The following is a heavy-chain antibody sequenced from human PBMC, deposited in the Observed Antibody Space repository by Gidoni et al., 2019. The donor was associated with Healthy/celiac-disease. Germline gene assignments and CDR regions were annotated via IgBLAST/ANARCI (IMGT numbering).Heavy chain of an antibody. CDR1: GFTFSSYW. J-gene: IGHJ3*02. D-gene: IGHD1-26*01. V-gene: IGHV3-7*01. Sequence: EVQLVESGGGLVQPGGSLRLSCAASGFTFSSYWLSWVRQAPGKGLEWVANIKQDGSEKYYVDSVKGRFTISRDNAKNSLYLQMNSLRAEDTAVYYCARDLPGGGSYYVGGAFDIWGQGTMVTVSS. CDR3: ARDLPGGGSYYVGGAFDI. CDR2: IKQDGSEK.